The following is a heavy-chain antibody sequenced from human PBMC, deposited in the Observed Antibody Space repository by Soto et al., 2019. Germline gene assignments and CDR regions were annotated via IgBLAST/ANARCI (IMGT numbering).Heavy chain of an antibody. D-gene: IGHD2-2*01. V-gene: IGHV1-69*01. J-gene: IGHJ6*02. CDR3: ARSQGSSTSLEIYYYYYYGMDV. Sequence: QVQLVQSGAEVKKPGSSVKVSCKASGGTFSSYAISWVRQAPGQGLEWMGGIIPISGTANYAQKFQGRVTITADESTNTVSMELSSLRSEDTAVYFCARSQGSSTSLEIYYYYYYGMDVWGQGTTVTVSS. CDR2: IIPISGTA. CDR1: GGTFSSYA.